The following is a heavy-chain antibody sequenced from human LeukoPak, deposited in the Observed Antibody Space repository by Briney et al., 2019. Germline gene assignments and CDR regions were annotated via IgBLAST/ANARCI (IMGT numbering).Heavy chain of an antibody. CDR3: ARGGMVRRNSFSYDY. CDR2: ISPYNGNT. Sequence: GASVKVSCKASGYTFTSYGISWVRQAPGQGLEWMGWISPYNGNTNYAQKLQGRVTMTTDTSTSTVYMEVRGLRSEDTAVYYCARGGMVRRNSFSYDYWGQGTLVTVSS. CDR1: GYTFTSYG. V-gene: IGHV1-18*01. D-gene: IGHD4-23*01. J-gene: IGHJ4*02.